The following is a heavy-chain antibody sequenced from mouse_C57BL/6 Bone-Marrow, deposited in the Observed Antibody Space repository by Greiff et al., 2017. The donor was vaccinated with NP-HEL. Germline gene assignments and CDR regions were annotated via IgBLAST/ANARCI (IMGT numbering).Heavy chain of an antibody. CDR1: GYTFTSYW. D-gene: IGHD2-12*01. CDR3: ARFSNDLYYFDY. V-gene: IGHV1-64*01. Sequence: QVQLQQPGAELVKPGASVKLSCKASGYTFTSYWMHWVKQRPGQGLEWIGMIHPNSGSTNYNEKFKSKATLTVDKSSSTAYMQLSSLTSEDSAVYYCARFSNDLYYFDYWGQGTTLTVSS. CDR2: IHPNSGST. J-gene: IGHJ2*01.